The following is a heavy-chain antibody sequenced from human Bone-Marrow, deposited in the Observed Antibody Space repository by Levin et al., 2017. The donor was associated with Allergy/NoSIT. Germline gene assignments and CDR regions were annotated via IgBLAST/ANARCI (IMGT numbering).Heavy chain of an antibody. D-gene: IGHD3-10*01. CDR2: MNPNSGNT. V-gene: IGHV1-8*01. Sequence: ASVKVSCKASGYTFTSYDINWVRQATGQGLEWMGWMNPNSGNTGYAQKFQGRVTMTRNTSISTAYMELSSLRSEDTAVYYCATLGGLWFRELLMDPFGDYYYMDVWGKGTTVTVSS. CDR1: GYTFTSYD. CDR3: ATLGGLWFRELLMDPFGDYYYMDV. J-gene: IGHJ6*03.